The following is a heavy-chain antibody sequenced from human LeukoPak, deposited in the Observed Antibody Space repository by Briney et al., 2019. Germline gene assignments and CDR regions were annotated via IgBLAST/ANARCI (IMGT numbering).Heavy chain of an antibody. CDR3: ARQRDGGNSDFDY. CDR2: IYPGDSGP. V-gene: IGHV5-51*01. CDR1: GYSFTSYC. D-gene: IGHD4-23*01. J-gene: IGHJ4*02. Sequence: GESLKISCKVSGYSFTSYCIGWVRQMPGKGLEWMGIIYPGDSGPTYSPSFQGQVTITVDKSINTAYLQWSSLQASGTAMYYCARQRDGGNSDFDYWGQGTLVTVSS.